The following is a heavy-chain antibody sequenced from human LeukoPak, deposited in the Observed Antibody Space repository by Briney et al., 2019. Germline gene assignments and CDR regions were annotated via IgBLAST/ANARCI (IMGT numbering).Heavy chain of an antibody. V-gene: IGHV1-2*06. Sequence: ASVKVSCKASGYTFTGYYLHWVRQAPGQGLEWMGRINPNSGAARCAQMFQGRVILTRDTSLSTVYMELSRLGSDDTAIYYCARDAFTVGAIGENWFDPWGQGTLVTVSS. CDR1: GYTFTGYY. J-gene: IGHJ5*02. D-gene: IGHD1-26*01. CDR3: ARDAFTVGAIGENWFDP. CDR2: INPNSGAA.